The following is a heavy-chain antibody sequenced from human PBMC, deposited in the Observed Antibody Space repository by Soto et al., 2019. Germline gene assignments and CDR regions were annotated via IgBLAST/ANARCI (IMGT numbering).Heavy chain of an antibody. CDR1: GGTFSSYA. V-gene: IGHV1-69*01. Sequence: QVQLVQSGAEVKKPGSSVKVSCKASGGTFSSYAISWVRQAPGQGLEWMGGIIPIFGTANYAQKFQGRVTITADESTSTADMELSSLRSEGTAVYYCARVPYSSSSLGGWFDPWGQGTLVTVSS. D-gene: IGHD6-6*01. CDR3: ARVPYSSSSLGGWFDP. J-gene: IGHJ5*02. CDR2: IIPIFGTA.